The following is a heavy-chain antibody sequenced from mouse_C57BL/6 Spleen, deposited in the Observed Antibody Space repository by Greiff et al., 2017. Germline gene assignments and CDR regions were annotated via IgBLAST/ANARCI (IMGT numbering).Heavy chain of an antibody. V-gene: IGHV3-6*01. CDR2: ISYDGSN. CDR3: ARVYSNYEVYYYAMDY. D-gene: IGHD2-5*01. CDR1: GYSITSGYY. J-gene: IGHJ4*01. Sequence: ESGPGLVKPSQSLSLTCSVTGYSITSGYYWNWIRQFPGNKLEWMGYISYDGSNNYNPSLKNRIAITRDTSKNPFFLKLNSVTTEDTATYDCARVYSNYEVYYYAMDYWGQGTSVTVSS.